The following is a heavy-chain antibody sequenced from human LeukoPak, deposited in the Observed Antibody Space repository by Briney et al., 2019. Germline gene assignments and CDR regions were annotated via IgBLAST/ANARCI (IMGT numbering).Heavy chain of an antibody. Sequence: SETLSLTCAVYGGSFSGYYWSWIRQPPGKGLEWIGEINHSGSTNYNPSLKSRVTISVDTSKNQFFLKLSSVTAADTAVYYCARLHRIAARRNYYYMDVWGKGTTVTVSS. J-gene: IGHJ6*03. CDR1: GGSFSGYY. CDR2: INHSGST. V-gene: IGHV4-34*01. CDR3: ARLHRIAARRNYYYMDV. D-gene: IGHD6-6*01.